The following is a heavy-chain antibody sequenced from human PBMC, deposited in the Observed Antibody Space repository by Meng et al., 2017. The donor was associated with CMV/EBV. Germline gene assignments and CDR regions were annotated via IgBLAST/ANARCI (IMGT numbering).Heavy chain of an antibody. V-gene: IGHV2-5*01. Sequence: FSGCALSTSGVGVGWIRQPPGKALEWLALIYWNDDKRYSPSLKSRLTITKDTSKNQVVLTMTNMDPVDTATYYCAHSEIQLWVFDYWGQGTLVTVSS. CDR3: AHSEIQLWVFDY. J-gene: IGHJ4*02. CDR1: GCALSTSGVG. D-gene: IGHD5-18*01. CDR2: IYWNDDK.